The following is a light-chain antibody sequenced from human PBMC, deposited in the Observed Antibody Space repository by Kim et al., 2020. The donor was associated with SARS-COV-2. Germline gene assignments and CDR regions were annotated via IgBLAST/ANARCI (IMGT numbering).Light chain of an antibody. CDR3: QQYNNWHRT. CDR1: QSVSSN. V-gene: IGKV3-15*01. CDR2: GAS. Sequence: VSQGERATLSCRASQSVSSNLAWYQQKPGQAPRLLIYGASTRATGVPARFSGSGSGTEFTLTISSLQSEDFAVYSCQQYNNWHRTFGQGTKVEIK. J-gene: IGKJ1*01.